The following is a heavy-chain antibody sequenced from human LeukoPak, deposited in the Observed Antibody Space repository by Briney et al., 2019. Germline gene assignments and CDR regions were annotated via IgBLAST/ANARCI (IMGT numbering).Heavy chain of an antibody. CDR2: IIPILGIA. CDR3: ASLYYEILTGYTY. J-gene: IGHJ4*02. V-gene: IGHV1-69*04. D-gene: IGHD3-9*01. CDR1: GGTFSSYA. Sequence: GSSVKVSCKASGGTFSSYAISWVRQAPGQGLEWMGRIIPILGIANYAQKFQGRVTITADKSTSTAYMELSSLRSGDTAVYYCASLYYEILTGYTYWGQGTLVTVCS.